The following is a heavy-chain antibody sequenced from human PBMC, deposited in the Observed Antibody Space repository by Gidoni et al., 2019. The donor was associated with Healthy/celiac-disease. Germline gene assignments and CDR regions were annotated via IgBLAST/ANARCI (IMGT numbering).Heavy chain of an antibody. CDR1: GFTFSSYA. Sequence: EVQLVESGGGLVKPGGYQRLSCAASGFTFSSYAMSWVRQAPGKGLGWVSAISGSGGSTYYADSVKGRFTISRDNSKNTLYLQMNSLRAEDTAVYYCGEQLLGWYNWFDPWGQGTLVTVSS. J-gene: IGHJ5*02. V-gene: IGHV3-23*04. CDR3: GEQLLGWYNWFDP. D-gene: IGHD2-2*01. CDR2: ISGSGGST.